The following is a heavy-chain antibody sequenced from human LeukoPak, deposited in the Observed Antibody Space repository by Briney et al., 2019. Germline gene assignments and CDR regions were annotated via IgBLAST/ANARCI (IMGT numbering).Heavy chain of an antibody. CDR3: ARELAGYGKLDY. CDR2: IYTSGST. D-gene: IGHD5-12*01. Sequence: PPQTLSLTCTVSGGSISSGSYFWSWIRQPAGKGLEWIGRIYTSGSTNYNPSLKSRVTISPDTSKNQFSLKLSSVTAADTAVYYCARELAGYGKLDYWGQGILVTVSS. CDR1: GGSISSGSYF. J-gene: IGHJ4*02. V-gene: IGHV4-61*02.